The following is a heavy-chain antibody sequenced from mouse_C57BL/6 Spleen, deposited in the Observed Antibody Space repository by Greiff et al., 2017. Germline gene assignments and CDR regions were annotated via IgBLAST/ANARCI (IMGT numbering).Heavy chain of an antibody. Sequence: QVQLQQPGTELVKPGASVKLSCKASGYTFTSYWMHWVKQRPGQGLEWIGNINPSNGGTNYNAKFKSKATLTVDNSSSTAYMQLSSLTTEDSAVDYCARSDYYGSRYFDYWGQGTTLTVSS. CDR2: INPSNGGT. D-gene: IGHD1-1*01. CDR3: ARSDYYGSRYFDY. CDR1: GYTFTSYW. J-gene: IGHJ2*01. V-gene: IGHV1-53*01.